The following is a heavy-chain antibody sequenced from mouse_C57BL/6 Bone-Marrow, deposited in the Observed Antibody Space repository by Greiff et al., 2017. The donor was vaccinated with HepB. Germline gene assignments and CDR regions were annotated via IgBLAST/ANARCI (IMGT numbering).Heavy chain of an antibody. CDR1: GYTFTSYW. V-gene: IGHV1-64*01. J-gene: IGHJ1*03. CDR3: ASSGTGCSFGG. D-gene: IGHD3-1*01. Sequence: QVQLKQPGAELVKPGASVKLSCKASGYTFTSYWMHWVKQRPGQGLEWIGMIHPNSGSTNYNEKFKSKATLTVDKSSSTAYMQLSSLTSEDSAVDYCASSGTGCSFGGWGTGTTVT. CDR2: IHPNSGST.